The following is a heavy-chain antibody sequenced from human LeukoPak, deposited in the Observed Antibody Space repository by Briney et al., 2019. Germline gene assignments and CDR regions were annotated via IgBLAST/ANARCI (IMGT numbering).Heavy chain of an antibody. CDR3: VRAGGIWYAFDI. J-gene: IGHJ3*02. CDR2: ICSNSDCNT. D-gene: IGHD3-3*02. V-gene: IGHV6-1*01. Sequence: SQTLSLTCAISGDSVSSNSVAWNWIRQSPSRGLEWLGRICSNSDCNTENAFSVRSRIVITADTSNNHLSLQLKSVTPEDTAVYYCVRAGGIWYAFDIWGQGTTVVVSS. CDR1: GDSVSSNSVA.